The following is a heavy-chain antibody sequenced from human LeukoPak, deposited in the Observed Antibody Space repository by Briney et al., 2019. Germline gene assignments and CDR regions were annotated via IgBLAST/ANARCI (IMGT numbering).Heavy chain of an antibody. CDR3: ARAYSGYDFVDY. CDR2: ISAYNGNT. D-gene: IGHD5-12*01. CDR1: GYTFTSYG. V-gene: IGHV1-18*01. J-gene: IGHJ4*02. Sequence: ASVKVSCKASGYTFTSYGISWVRQAPGQGLEWMGWISAYNGNTNYAQKLQGRVTMTTDTSTSTAYMELRSLRSDDTAVYCCARAYSGYDFVDYWGQGTLVTVSS.